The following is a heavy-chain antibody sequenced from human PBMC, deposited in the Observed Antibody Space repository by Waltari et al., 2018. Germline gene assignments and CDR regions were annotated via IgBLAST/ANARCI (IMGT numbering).Heavy chain of an antibody. J-gene: IGHJ4*02. D-gene: IGHD3-22*01. CDR1: GFTFDAYG. CDR3: ARGLARWLLGDY. Sequence: EVQLVESGGGVVRPGGSLRLSCAASGFTFDAYGMRLVRQAPGKGLEWVSGINWNGGSTGYADSVKGRFTISRDNAKNSLYLQMNSLRAEDTALYYCARGLARWLLGDYWGQGTLVTVSS. V-gene: IGHV3-20*04. CDR2: INWNGGST.